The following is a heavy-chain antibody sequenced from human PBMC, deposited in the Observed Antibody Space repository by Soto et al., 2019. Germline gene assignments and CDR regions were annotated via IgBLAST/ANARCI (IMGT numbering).Heavy chain of an antibody. J-gene: IGHJ3*02. D-gene: IGHD2-15*01. V-gene: IGHV3-21*01. CDR2: ISSSRSYI. CDR3: ARDLRSYSGPNTFDI. CDR1: GFTFSTYS. Sequence: GGSLRLSCAASGFTFSTYSMNWVRQAPGKGLDWVSCISSSRSYIYYADSVKGRFTISRDDAKNSLYLQMNSLRAEDTAVYYCARDLRSYSGPNTFDIWGQGTMVTVSS.